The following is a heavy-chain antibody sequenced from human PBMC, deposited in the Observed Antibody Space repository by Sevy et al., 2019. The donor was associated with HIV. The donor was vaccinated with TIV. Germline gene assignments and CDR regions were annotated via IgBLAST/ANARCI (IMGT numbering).Heavy chain of an antibody. CDR1: GGSFSGYY. J-gene: IGHJ4*02. D-gene: IGHD2-15*01. CDR3: ARSGSSDSFDY. CDR2: INNSGST. V-gene: IGHV4-34*01. Sequence: SETLSLTCAVYGGSFSGYYWNWIRQSPGKGLEWIGEINNSGSTHYNPSLKSRVTISVDTSKNQFSLRLNSVTAADTAVYYCARSGSSDSFDYWGQGTLVTVSS.